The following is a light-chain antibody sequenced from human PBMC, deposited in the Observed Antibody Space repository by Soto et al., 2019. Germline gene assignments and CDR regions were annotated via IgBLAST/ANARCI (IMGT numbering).Light chain of an antibody. CDR3: HQYNNWPPMHT. CDR2: AAS. J-gene: IGKJ2*01. CDR1: QSISNN. V-gene: IGKV3-15*01. Sequence: IVMTQSPATLSVFPGERATLSCRASQSISNNLAWLQQKPGQAPRLLIYAASTRATGVPARFSGSGSWTDFTLTISSLQPEDFAVYYCHQYNNWPPMHTFGQGTKLEIK.